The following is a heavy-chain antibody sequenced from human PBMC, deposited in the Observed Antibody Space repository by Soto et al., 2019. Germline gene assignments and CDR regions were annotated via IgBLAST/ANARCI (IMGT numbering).Heavy chain of an antibody. J-gene: IGHJ4*02. Sequence: SVKVSCKASGGTFSSYAISWVRQAPGQGLEWMGGIIPIFGTANYAQKFQGRVTITADESTSTAYMELSSLRSEDTAVYYCSITMVRGVIIYFDYWGQGTLVTVSS. D-gene: IGHD3-10*01. CDR2: IIPIFGTA. CDR1: GGTFSSYA. CDR3: SITMVRGVIIYFDY. V-gene: IGHV1-69*13.